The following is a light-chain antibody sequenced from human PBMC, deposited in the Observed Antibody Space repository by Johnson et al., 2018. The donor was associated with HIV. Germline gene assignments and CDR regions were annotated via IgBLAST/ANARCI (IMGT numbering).Light chain of an antibody. J-gene: IGLJ1*01. CDR3: GTWDSSLRAYV. CDR1: SSNIGKNS. Sequence: QSVLTQPPSVSAAPGQKVTIPCSGSSSNIGKNSVSWYQQLPGTAPKLLIYESNKRPSGIPDRFSGSKSGTSATLGITGLQTGDEAGYYCGTWDSSLRAYVFGTGTKVTVL. V-gene: IGLV1-51*02. CDR2: ESN.